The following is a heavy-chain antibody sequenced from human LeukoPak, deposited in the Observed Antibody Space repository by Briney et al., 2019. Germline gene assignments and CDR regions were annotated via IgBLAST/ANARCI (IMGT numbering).Heavy chain of an antibody. Sequence: SETLSLTCTVSAGSISNYYWSWIRQPPGKGLEWIGYIYYSGNTNYNPSLTSRVTISVDTSKNQFSLKLTSVTAADTAVYYCARQGGGSGSQQSGYYYYGMDVWGQGTTVTVSS. CDR2: IYYSGNT. CDR1: AGSISNYY. CDR3: ARQGGGSGSQQSGYYYYGMDV. V-gene: IGHV4-59*08. J-gene: IGHJ6*02. D-gene: IGHD3-10*01.